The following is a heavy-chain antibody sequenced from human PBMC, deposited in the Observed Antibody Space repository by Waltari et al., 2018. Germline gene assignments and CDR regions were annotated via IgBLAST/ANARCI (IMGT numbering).Heavy chain of an antibody. CDR2: LNHSGST. D-gene: IGHD4-17*01. Sequence: QVQLQQWGAGLLKPSETLSLTCAVYGGSFSGYYWSWIRQPPGKGLEWIGELNHSGSTNDNPSLKSRVTRSVDTSKNQFSLKLSSVTAADTAVYYCATHDYGRGYFDYWGQGTLVTVSS. J-gene: IGHJ4*02. V-gene: IGHV4-34*01. CDR1: GGSFSGYY. CDR3: ATHDYGRGYFDY.